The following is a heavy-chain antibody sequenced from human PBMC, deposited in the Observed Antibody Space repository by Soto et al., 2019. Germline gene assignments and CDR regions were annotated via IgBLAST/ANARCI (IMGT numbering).Heavy chain of an antibody. Sequence: ASVKVSCKASGDAFTTYYINWVRQATGHGLEWMGWINPNSGNIGYAQRFQGRVTMTRDTAIRTAYMEVSSLRSDDTAVYYCARGRASGSYYLLDYWGQGTLVTVSS. D-gene: IGHD3-10*01. CDR1: GDAFTTYY. CDR2: INPNSGNI. J-gene: IGHJ4*02. V-gene: IGHV1-8*01. CDR3: ARGRASGSYYLLDY.